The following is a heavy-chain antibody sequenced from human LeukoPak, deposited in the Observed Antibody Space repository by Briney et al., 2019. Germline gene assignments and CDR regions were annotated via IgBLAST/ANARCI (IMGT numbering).Heavy chain of an antibody. Sequence: GGSLRLSCAASGFTFSSYSMNWVRQAPGEGLEWVSYISSSSSTIYYADSVKVRFTISRDNAKNSLYLQMNSLRAEDTAVYSCAREDRDGGEDRYDYWGQGTLVTVSS. CDR3: AREDRDGGEDRYDY. J-gene: IGHJ4*02. CDR2: ISSSSSTI. V-gene: IGHV3-48*01. CDR1: GFTFSSYS. D-gene: IGHD2-15*01.